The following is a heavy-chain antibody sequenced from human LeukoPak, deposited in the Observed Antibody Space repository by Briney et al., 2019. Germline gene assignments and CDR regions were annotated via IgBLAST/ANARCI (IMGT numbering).Heavy chain of an antibody. D-gene: IGHD3-10*01. Sequence: SETLSLTCAVYGGSFSGYYWSWIRQPPGKGLEWIGEINHSGSTNYNPSLKSRVTISVDRSKNQFSLKLSSVTAADTAVYNCARGHYSIITMVRGSYWFDPWGQGTLVTVSS. V-gene: IGHV4-34*01. CDR3: ARGHYSIITMVRGSYWFDP. CDR1: GGSFSGYY. CDR2: INHSGST. J-gene: IGHJ5*02.